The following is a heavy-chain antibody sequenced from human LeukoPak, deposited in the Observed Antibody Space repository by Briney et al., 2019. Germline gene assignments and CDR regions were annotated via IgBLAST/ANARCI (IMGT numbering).Heavy chain of an antibody. D-gene: IGHD3-22*01. CDR3: ARVSPQSYDSSGYYYVWFDP. J-gene: IGHJ5*02. Sequence: SETLSLTCTVSRGSISSYYWSWIRQPPAKGLEWIGYIYYSGSTNYNPPLKSRVTISVDTSKNQFSLKLSFVTAADTAVYYCARVSPQSYDSSGYYYVWFDPWGQGTLVTVSS. CDR2: IYYSGST. V-gene: IGHV4-59*01. CDR1: RGSISSYY.